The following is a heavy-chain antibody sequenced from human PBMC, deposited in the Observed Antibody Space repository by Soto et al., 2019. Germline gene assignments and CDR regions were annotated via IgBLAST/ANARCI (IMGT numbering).Heavy chain of an antibody. CDR1: GFTFSSYG. V-gene: IGHV3-33*01. D-gene: IGHD6-6*01. J-gene: IGHJ3*02. Sequence: GGSLRLSCAASGFTFSSYGMHWVRQAPGKGLEWVAVIWYDGSNKYYADSVKGRFTISRDNSKNTLYLQMNSLRAEDTAVYYCARSQRPQRASSIAARWGGRDAFDIWGQGTMVTVSS. CDR2: IWYDGSNK. CDR3: ARSQRPQRASSIAARWGGRDAFDI.